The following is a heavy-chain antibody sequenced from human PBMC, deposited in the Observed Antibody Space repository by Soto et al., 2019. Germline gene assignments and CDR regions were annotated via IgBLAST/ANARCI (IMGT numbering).Heavy chain of an antibody. CDR1: GDTVSSSSAA. CDR3: ARGGYSMDV. CDR2: TYYRSKWYN. J-gene: IGHJ6*02. V-gene: IGHV6-1*01. Sequence: LCLTCAISGDTVSSSSAAWTWIRQSPSRGLEWLGKTYYRSKWYNDYAVSVKSRITINPDTSKNQFSLQLNSVTPEDTAVYYCARGGYSMDVWGQGTTVTVSS.